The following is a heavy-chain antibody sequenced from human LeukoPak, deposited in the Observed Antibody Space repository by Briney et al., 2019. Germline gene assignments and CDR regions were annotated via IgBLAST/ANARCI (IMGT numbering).Heavy chain of an antibody. CDR2: IYHTGST. J-gene: IGHJ5*01. V-gene: IGHV4-59*01. Sequence: SETLSLTCTVSGASITSYYWSWLRQPPGKGLEWIGYIYHTGSTNYNPSLKGRVTMSVDTSKNQFSLRLTSETAADTAVYYCARDRWLDFWGQGTLVTVSS. CDR3: ARDRWLDF. CDR1: GASITSYY.